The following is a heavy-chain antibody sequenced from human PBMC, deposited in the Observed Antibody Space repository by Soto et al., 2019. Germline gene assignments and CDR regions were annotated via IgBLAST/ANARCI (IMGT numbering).Heavy chain of an antibody. D-gene: IGHD6-13*01. Sequence: QMQLVQSGPEVKKPGTSVKVSCKASGFTFTSSAMQWVRQARGQRLEWIGWIVVGSGNTNYAQKFQERVTITRDMTTSTAYMELSSLRSEDTAVYSCAAARSSWYYYYGMDVWGQGTTVTVSS. CDR3: AAARSSWYYYYGMDV. J-gene: IGHJ6*02. CDR2: IVVGSGNT. V-gene: IGHV1-58*02. CDR1: GFTFTSSA.